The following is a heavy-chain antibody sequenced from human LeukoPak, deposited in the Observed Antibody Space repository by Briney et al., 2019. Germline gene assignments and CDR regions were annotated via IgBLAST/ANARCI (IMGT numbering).Heavy chain of an antibody. CDR2: KYYSGST. V-gene: IGHV4-39*01. Sequence: PSETLSLTCTVSGGSISSSRYYGGWIRQPPGKGLEWIGSKYYSGSTYYNPSLKSRVTISVDTSKNQFSLKLSSVTAADTAVYYCARGVYYYGSGTYYTKWGQGTLVTVSS. D-gene: IGHD3-10*01. J-gene: IGHJ4*02. CDR3: ARGVYYYGSGTYYTK. CDR1: GGSISSSRYY.